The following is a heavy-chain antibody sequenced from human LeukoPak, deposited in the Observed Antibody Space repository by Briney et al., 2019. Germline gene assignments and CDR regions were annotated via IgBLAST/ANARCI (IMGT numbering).Heavy chain of an antibody. CDR1: GDSVSSNSAA. V-gene: IGHV6-1*01. D-gene: IGHD3-10*01. CDR3: ARMVGLVSDY. CDR2: TYYRSKWYS. Sequence: SQTLSLTCAISGDSVSSNSAAWNWIRQSPSRGLEWLGRTYYRSKWYSYYAASVKSRITINPYTSKNQFSLQLKSVTPEDTAVYYCARMVGLVSDYWGQGTLVTVSS. J-gene: IGHJ4*02.